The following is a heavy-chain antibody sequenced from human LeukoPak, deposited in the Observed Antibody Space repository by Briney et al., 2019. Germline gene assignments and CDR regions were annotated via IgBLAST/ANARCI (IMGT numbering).Heavy chain of an antibody. J-gene: IGHJ4*02. CDR2: IYHSGST. Sequence: SETLSLTCAVSGGSIGSSNWWSWVRQPPGKGLEWIGEIYHSGSTNYNPSLKSRVTISVDKSKNQFSLKLSSVTAADTAVYYCAGRTMGYYFDYWGQGTLVTVSS. CDR3: AGRTMGYYFDY. D-gene: IGHD1-1*01. CDR1: GGSIGSSNW. V-gene: IGHV4-4*02.